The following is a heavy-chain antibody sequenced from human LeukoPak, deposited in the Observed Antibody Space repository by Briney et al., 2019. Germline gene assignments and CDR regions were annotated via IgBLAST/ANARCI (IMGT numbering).Heavy chain of an antibody. J-gene: IGHJ5*02. CDR1: GYTFTSYG. CDR2: ISAYNGNT. D-gene: IGHD6-6*01. CDR3: ARDLGSSATSTNWFDP. V-gene: IGHV1-18*01. Sequence: ASVKVSCKASGYTFTSYGISWVRQAPGQGLEWMGWISAYNGNTNHAQKLQGRVTMTTDTSTSTACMELRSLRSDDTAVYYCARDLGSSATSTNWFDPWGQGTLVTVSS.